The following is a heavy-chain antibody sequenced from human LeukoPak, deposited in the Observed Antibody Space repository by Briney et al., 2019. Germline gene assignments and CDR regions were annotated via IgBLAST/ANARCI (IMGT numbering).Heavy chain of an antibody. J-gene: IGHJ4*02. V-gene: IGHV3-64*01. Sequence: GGSLRLSCAASGFTFSSYAMHWVRQAPGKGLEYVSCISSNGGSTYYAISVKGRFTIYRDNSKNTLYLQMGSLRAEDMAVYYCARDGLDCSSTSCYGDYWGQGTLVTVSS. D-gene: IGHD2-2*01. CDR3: ARDGLDCSSTSCYGDY. CDR1: GFTFSSYA. CDR2: ISSNGGST.